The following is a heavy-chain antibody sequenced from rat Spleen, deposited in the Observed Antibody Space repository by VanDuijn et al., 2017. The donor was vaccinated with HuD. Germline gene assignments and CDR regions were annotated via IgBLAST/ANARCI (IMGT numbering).Heavy chain of an antibody. D-gene: IGHD4-6*01. CDR1: GFTFSGYW. Sequence: EVQVVESGGGLVQPGSPLKLSCAASGFTFSGYWVNWIRQAPGKGLEWVATISPDGRSTDYPDTLKGRFVISKDSAKNTGYLQMNSLQTEDTAMYFCARLGRGWGQGVMVTVSS. J-gene: IGHJ2*01. CDR3: ARLGRG. V-gene: IGHV5-35*01. CDR2: ISPDGRST.